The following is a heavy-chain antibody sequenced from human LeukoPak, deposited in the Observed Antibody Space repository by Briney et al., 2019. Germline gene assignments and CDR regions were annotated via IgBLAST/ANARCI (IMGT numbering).Heavy chain of an antibody. CDR3: ARVGRYTYGNNAYYIDD. Sequence: GRSLRLSCAASGYTFSIHGMHWVRQAPGKGLEWVAVIWYDGSNKYYADSVKGRFTISRDNSKNTLYLQMNSLRAEDTAVYYCARVGRYTYGNNAYYIDDWGQGTLVTVSS. V-gene: IGHV3-33*01. CDR2: IWYDGSNK. D-gene: IGHD3-16*01. CDR1: GYTFSIHG. J-gene: IGHJ4*02.